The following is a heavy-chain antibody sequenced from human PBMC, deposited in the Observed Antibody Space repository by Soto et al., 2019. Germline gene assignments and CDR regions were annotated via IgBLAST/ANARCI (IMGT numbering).Heavy chain of an antibody. V-gene: IGHV3-30-3*01. CDR2: ISYDGSNK. J-gene: IGHJ4*02. CDR1: GFTFKSYT. CDR3: VGASMWTGKGLEY. Sequence: PGGSLRLSCATSGFTFKSYTLHWVRQTPGRGLQWVAVISYDGSNKYYADSVRGRFTISRDNSNSTLYLQMNSLRADDSAVYYCVGASMWTGKGLEYWGQGALVTVSS. D-gene: IGHD3-10*02.